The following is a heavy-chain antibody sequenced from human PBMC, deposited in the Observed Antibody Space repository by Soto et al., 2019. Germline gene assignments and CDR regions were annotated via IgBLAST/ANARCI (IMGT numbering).Heavy chain of an antibody. D-gene: IGHD3-9*01. V-gene: IGHV1-18*01. CDR1: GYTFTSYG. CDR3: ARDRSIRYFDWSQNWFDP. CDR2: ISAYNGNT. Sequence: RASVKVSCKASGYTFTSYGISWVRQAPGQGLEWMGWISAYNGNTNYAQKLQGRVTMTTDTSTSTAYMELRSLRSDDTAVYYCARDRSIRYFDWSQNWFDPWGQGTLVTVSS. J-gene: IGHJ5*02.